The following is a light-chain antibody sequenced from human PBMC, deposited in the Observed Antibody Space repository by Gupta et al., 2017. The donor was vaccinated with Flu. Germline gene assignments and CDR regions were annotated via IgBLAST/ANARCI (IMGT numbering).Light chain of an antibody. J-gene: IGLJ3*02. CDR1: SSNIGSNT. CDR3: AAWDDSLNGVV. V-gene: IGLV1-44*01. Sequence: QSVLPQPPSASGPPGQRVTISCSGGSSNIGSNTVNWYQQLPGTAPKVLIYSNNQRPSGVPERFSGSKSGTSASLVISGLQAEDEAPYYCAAWDDSLNGVVFGGGTKLTVL. CDR2: SNN.